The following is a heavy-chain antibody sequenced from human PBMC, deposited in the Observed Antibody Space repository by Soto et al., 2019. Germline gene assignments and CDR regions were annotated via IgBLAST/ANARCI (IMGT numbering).Heavy chain of an antibody. CDR2: IYYDGTT. V-gene: IGHV4-59*08. J-gene: IGHJ3*02. CDR3: ARVVVMIDAFDI. CDR1: GGSISGYY. Sequence: SETLSLTCTVSGGSISGYYWAWVRQPPEKGLEWIGIIYYDGTTNYNPSLNSRVTISVDTSKNQFSLKLSSVTAADTAVYYCARVVVMIDAFDIWGQGTMVTVSS. D-gene: IGHD3-22*01.